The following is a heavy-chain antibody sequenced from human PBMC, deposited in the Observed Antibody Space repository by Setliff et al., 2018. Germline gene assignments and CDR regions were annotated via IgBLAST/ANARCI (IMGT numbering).Heavy chain of an antibody. V-gene: IGHV4-61*10. D-gene: IGHD3-3*01. J-gene: IGHJ6*03. CDR1: GESIDSVATGNHY. Sequence: PSETLSLTCIVSGESIDSVATGNHYWSWIRQPVGKGLEWIGYIYYSGSTNYNPSLKSRVTISVDTSKNQFSLKLSSVTAADTAVYYCARMSGFQYIDVWDKGATVTVSS. CDR3: ARMSGFQYIDV. CDR2: IYYSGST.